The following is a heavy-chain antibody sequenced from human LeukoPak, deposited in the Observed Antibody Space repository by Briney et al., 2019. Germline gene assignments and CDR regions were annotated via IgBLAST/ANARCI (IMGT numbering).Heavy chain of an antibody. Sequence: PSETLSLTCTVSGGSISTYYWSWIRQPPGKGLEWIGYIYYSGTTNYNPSLKSRVTISVGTSKNHFSLKLPSVTAADTAVYYGVRSGGIAAWGLYFDYWGQGTLVTVSS. V-gene: IGHV4-59*01. J-gene: IGHJ4*02. CDR2: IYYSGTT. CDR3: VRSGGIAAWGLYFDY. CDR1: GGSISTYY. D-gene: IGHD6-13*01.